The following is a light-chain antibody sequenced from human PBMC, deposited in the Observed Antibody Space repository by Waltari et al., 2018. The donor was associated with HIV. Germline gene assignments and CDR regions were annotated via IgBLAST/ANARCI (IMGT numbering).Light chain of an antibody. V-gene: IGLV1-47*01. CDR1: TSNIETEV. J-gene: IGLJ3*02. CDR3: VSYDSRLDERL. CDR2: RNY. Sequence: QSVLTQPPSVSGTPGQTVTISCSGSTSNIETEVLYWYQQLPGTAPKLLIYRNYKRPSGVSDRFSCSKSGASASLVISGLRSEDEAHYYCVSYDSRLDERLFGGGTKLTVL.